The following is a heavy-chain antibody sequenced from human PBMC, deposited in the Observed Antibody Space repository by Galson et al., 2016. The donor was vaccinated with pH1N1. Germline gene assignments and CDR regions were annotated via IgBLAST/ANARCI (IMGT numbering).Heavy chain of an antibody. CDR3: ARQYDFGDYRGDAFDI. Sequence: QSGAEVTKPGESLKISCKASGYSFTSYWIAWVRQVPGKGLEWVGVVNPSGSTIRYSPPFQGQVTISNDKSINTAYLQWISLKASDTATYYCARQYDFGDYRGDAFDIWGQGTMVIVSS. CDR1: GYSFTSYW. J-gene: IGHJ3*02. CDR2: VNPSGSTI. D-gene: IGHD4-17*01. V-gene: IGHV5-51*03.